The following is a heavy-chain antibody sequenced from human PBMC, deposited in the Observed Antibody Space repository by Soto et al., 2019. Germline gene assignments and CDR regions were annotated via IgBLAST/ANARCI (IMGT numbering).Heavy chain of an antibody. D-gene: IGHD2-15*01. CDR3: ARGRQDFLWGYCSGGSCPNWFDP. CDR2: INHSGST. J-gene: IGHJ5*02. V-gene: IGHV4-34*01. Sequence: SETLSLTCAVYGWSFSGYYWSWIRQPPGKGLEWIGEINHSGSTNYNPSLKSRVTISVDTSKNQFSLKLSSVTAADTAVYYCARGRQDFLWGYCSGGSCPNWFDPWGQGTLVTVSS. CDR1: GWSFSGYY.